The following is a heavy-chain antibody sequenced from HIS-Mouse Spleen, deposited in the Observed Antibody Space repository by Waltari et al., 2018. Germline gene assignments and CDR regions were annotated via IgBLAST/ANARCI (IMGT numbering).Heavy chain of an antibody. CDR2: IYYSGGT. Sequence: QVQLQESGPGLVKPSQTLPLTCPVSGGSISSGGSSWRWIRQHPGRGLEWIWYIYYSGGTYYNPSLKSRVTISVDTSKNQFSLKLSSVTAADTAVYYCARSPYYDFWSGYSDNWFDPWGQGTLVTVSS. D-gene: IGHD3-3*01. V-gene: IGHV4-31*03. CDR1: GGSISSGGSS. J-gene: IGHJ5*02. CDR3: ARSPYYDFWSGYSDNWFDP.